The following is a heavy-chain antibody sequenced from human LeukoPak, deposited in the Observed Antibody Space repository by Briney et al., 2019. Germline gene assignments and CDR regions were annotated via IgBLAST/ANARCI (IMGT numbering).Heavy chain of an antibody. CDR3: AREDGDAFDI. J-gene: IGHJ3*02. Sequence: GGSLRLSCAASGFTFSSYEMDWVRRAPGKGLEWVSYIGSSGGSRYYADSVKGRFTSSRDNAKNSLYLQMSSLRVEDTAVYYCAREDGDAFDIWGQGTVVSVSS. V-gene: IGHV3-48*03. CDR2: IGSSGGSR. D-gene: IGHD5-24*01. CDR1: GFTFSSYE.